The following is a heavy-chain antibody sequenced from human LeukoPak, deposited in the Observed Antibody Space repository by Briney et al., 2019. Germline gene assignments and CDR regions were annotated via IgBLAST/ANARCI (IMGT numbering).Heavy chain of an antibody. D-gene: IGHD3-22*01. CDR3: AREPYYYDSSGGVFDY. CDR2: IYYSGST. J-gene: IGHJ4*02. Sequence: SETLSLTCTVSGGSISSHYWSWIRQPPGKGLEWIGYIYYSGSTNYNPSLKSRVTISVDTSKNQFSLKLSSVTAADTAVYYCAREPYYYDSSGGVFDYWGQGTLVTVSS. V-gene: IGHV4-59*11. CDR1: GGSISSHY.